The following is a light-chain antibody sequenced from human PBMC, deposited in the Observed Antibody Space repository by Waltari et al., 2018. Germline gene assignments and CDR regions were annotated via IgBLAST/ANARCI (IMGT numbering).Light chain of an antibody. V-gene: IGKV2-30*02. Sequence: DVVMTQSPLSLAVTPGQPASISCRSSQSLQHTDGKTYWNWLHQKPGQPPRRLIYQISKRNSGVPDRFSGRGAGTNFTLKISRVEADDVGIYYCVQGTSWPWTFGQGTRV. CDR3: VQGTSWPWT. CDR1: QSLQHTDGKTY. J-gene: IGKJ1*01. CDR2: QIS.